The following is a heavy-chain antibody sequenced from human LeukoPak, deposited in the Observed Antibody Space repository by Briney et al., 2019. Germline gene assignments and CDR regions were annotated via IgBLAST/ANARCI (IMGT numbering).Heavy chain of an antibody. D-gene: IGHD3-10*01. Sequence: GGSLRLSCTASGFTFDNYAMHWVRQAPGKGLEWVSGISWNGGNKGYADSVKGRFTISRDNAKNSLFLQMNSLRVEDTALYYCAKADSSGFPPTHWGQGTLVTVSS. J-gene: IGHJ4*02. CDR2: ISWNGGNK. CDR1: GFTFDNYA. V-gene: IGHV3-9*01. CDR3: AKADSSGFPPTH.